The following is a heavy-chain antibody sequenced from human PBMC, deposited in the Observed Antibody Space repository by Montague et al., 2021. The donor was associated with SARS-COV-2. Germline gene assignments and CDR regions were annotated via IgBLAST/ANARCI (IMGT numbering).Heavy chain of an antibody. D-gene: IGHD2-2*01. CDR2: TYYRSKWYN. CDR3: ARIPVGSKYYFDF. J-gene: IGHJ4*02. Sequence: CAISGDSVSSNLATWNWIRRSPSRGREWLGRTYYRSKWYNDYAESVKSRITIDPDTSKHQFSLHLNSVTPEDTAVYYCARIPVGSKYYFDFWGQGTLVTVSS. CDR1: GDSVSSNLAT. V-gene: IGHV6-1*01.